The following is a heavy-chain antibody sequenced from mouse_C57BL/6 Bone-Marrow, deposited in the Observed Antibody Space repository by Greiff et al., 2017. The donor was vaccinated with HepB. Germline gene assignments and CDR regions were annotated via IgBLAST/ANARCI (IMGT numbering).Heavy chain of an antibody. V-gene: IGHV1-81*01. CDR1: GYTFTSYG. D-gene: IGHD1-1*01. Sequence: VMLVESGAELARPGASVKLSCKASGYTFTSYGISWVKQRTGQGLEWIGEIYPRSGNTYYNEKFKGKATLTADKSSSTAYMELRSLTSEDSAVYFCARSSYGAMDYWGQGTSVTVSS. CDR3: ARSSYGAMDY. J-gene: IGHJ4*01. CDR2: IYPRSGNT.